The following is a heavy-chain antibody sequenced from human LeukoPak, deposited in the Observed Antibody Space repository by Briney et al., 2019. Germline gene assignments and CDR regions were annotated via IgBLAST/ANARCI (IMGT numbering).Heavy chain of an antibody. CDR1: GGAFSGYY. D-gene: IGHD3-22*01. CDR3: ASTYYYDSSGYHW. Sequence: SETLSLTCAGYGGAFSGYYWGWIRQPPGKGLEWIGEINHSGSTNYNPSLKSRVTISVATSKNQFSLKLSSVTAADTAVYYCASTYYYDSSGYHWWGQGTLVTVSS. CDR2: INHSGST. J-gene: IGHJ4*02. V-gene: IGHV4-34*01.